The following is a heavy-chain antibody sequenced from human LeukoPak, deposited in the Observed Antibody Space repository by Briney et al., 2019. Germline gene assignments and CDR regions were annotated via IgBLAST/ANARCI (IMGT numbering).Heavy chain of an antibody. D-gene: IGHD2/OR15-2a*01. Sequence: VASVKVSRKASGGTFSSYAISWVRQAPGQGLEWMGRIIPILGIANYAQKFQGRVTITADKSTSTAYMELSSLRSEDTAVYYCAILANVPPAESDFDYWGQGTLVTVSS. J-gene: IGHJ4*02. CDR3: AILANVPPAESDFDY. V-gene: IGHV1-69*04. CDR1: GGTFSSYA. CDR2: IIPILGIA.